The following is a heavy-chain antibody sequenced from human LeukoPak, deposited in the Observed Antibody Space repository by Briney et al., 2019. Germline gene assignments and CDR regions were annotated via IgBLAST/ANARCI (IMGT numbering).Heavy chain of an antibody. CDR1: GGSISSYY. V-gene: IGHV4-59*01. Sequence: ETLSLTCSVSGGSISSYYWSWIRQPPGKGLEWIGYISYSGSTNYNPSLKSRVTISVDTSKNQFSLKLSSVTAADTAVYYCARGTYSSSWYDGDWFDPWGQGALVTVSS. J-gene: IGHJ5*02. CDR3: ARGTYSSSWYDGDWFDP. CDR2: ISYSGST. D-gene: IGHD6-13*01.